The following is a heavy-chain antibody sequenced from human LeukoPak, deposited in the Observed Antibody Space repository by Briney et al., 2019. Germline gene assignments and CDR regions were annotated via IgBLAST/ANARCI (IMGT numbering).Heavy chain of an antibody. Sequence: GGSLRLSCAASGFTFSSSAMHWVRQPPGKGLEWLTVISNDESNKYYADSVKGRFTISRDNSKNMLYLQMNSLRTEDTAVYYCAKVGSGNDYYWGQGTLVTVFS. D-gene: IGHD5-12*01. CDR1: GFTFSSSA. CDR3: AKVGSGNDYY. J-gene: IGHJ4*02. CDR2: ISNDESNK. V-gene: IGHV3-30*18.